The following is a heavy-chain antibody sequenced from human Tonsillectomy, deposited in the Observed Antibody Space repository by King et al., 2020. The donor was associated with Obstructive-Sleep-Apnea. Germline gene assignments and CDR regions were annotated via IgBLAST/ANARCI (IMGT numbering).Heavy chain of an antibody. CDR1: GGFISSSSYY. J-gene: IGHJ4*02. D-gene: IGHD3-10*01. V-gene: IGHV4-39*07. CDR2: IYDSGST. Sequence: QLQESGPGLVKPSETLSLTCTVSGGFISSSSYYWGWIRQPPGKGLEWIGSIYDSGSTYYNPSLKSRVTISEDTSKNHFSLKLSSVTAADTAVYYCNVLGRYYGSGSYYSYFDYWGQGTLVTVSS. CDR3: NVLGRYYGSGSYYSYFDY.